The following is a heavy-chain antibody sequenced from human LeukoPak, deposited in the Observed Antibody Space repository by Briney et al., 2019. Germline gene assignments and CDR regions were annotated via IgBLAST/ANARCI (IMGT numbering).Heavy chain of an antibody. D-gene: IGHD6-13*01. CDR2: IYYSGST. Sequence: SETLSLTCTVSGGSISSSNYYWGWIRQPPGKGLEWIGFIYYSGSTNYNPSLKSRVTISVDTSKNQFSLKLRSVTAADTAVYYCARDMGNSWGHAFDIWGQGTMVTVSS. CDR3: ARDMGNSWGHAFDI. V-gene: IGHV4-39*07. J-gene: IGHJ3*02. CDR1: GGSISSSNYY.